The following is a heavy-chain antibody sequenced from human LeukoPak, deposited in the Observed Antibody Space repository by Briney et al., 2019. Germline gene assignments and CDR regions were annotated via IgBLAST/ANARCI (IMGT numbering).Heavy chain of an antibody. D-gene: IGHD3-16*01. CDR2: IYYSGST. V-gene: IGHV4-39*01. CDR3: ANDRSDY. Sequence: SETLSLTCTVSGGSISSSSYYWGWIRRPPGKGLEWIGSIYYSGSTYYNPSLKSRVTISVDTSKNQFSLKLSSVTAADTAVYYCANDRSDYWGQGTLVTVSS. J-gene: IGHJ4*02. CDR1: GGSISSSSYY.